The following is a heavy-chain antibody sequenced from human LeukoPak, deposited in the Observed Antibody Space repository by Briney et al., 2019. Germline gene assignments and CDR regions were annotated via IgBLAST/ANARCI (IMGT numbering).Heavy chain of an antibody. Sequence: PSETLSLTCTVSGGSISSSGYYWGWIRQPPGKGLEWIGSMYYSGSTYDNPSLKSRVTISVDTSKNQFSLKLSSVIAADTAVYYCARRYCSSTSCYGVNFDYWGQGTLVTVSS. CDR1: GGSISSSGYY. J-gene: IGHJ4*02. D-gene: IGHD2-2*01. V-gene: IGHV4-39*07. CDR3: ARRYCSSTSCYGVNFDY. CDR2: MYYSGST.